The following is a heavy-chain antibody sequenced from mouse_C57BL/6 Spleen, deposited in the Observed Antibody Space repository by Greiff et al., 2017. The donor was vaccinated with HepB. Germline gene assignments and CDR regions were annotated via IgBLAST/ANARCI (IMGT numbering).Heavy chain of an antibody. V-gene: IGHV1-61*01. CDR1: GYTFTSYW. D-gene: IGHD2-4*01. CDR3: ARERDDYDGGDY. J-gene: IGHJ4*01. CDR2: IYPSDSET. Sequence: VKLMESGAELVRPGSSVKLSCKASGYTFTSYWMDWVKQRPGQGLEWIGNIYPSDSETHYNQKFKDKATLTVDKSSSTAYMQLSSLTSEDSAVYYCARERDDYDGGDYWGQGTSVTVSS.